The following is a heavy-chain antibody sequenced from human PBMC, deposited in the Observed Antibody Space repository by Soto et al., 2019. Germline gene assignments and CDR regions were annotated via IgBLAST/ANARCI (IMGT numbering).Heavy chain of an antibody. V-gene: IGHV3-30*04. CDR2: TSYDGSIN. J-gene: IGHJ6*02. D-gene: IGHD4-17*01. Sequence: XESLRLNCAGSGFTVGSYEKHWVRQAPGKGLEWVTFTSYDGSINYYADSVKGRFTMSRDNSKNLLYLQMNSLRTEDTAVYYCVRRSTVSYYAVDVWGQGTTVTVS. CDR3: VRRSTVSYYAVDV. CDR1: GFTVGSYE.